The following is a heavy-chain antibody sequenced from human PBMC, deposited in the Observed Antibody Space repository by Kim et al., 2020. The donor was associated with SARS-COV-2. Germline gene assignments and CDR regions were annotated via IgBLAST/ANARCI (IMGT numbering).Heavy chain of an antibody. V-gene: IGHV4-59*01. CDR1: GGSFNSYY. CDR3: AGGEFYSTTPTTGAL. CDR2: IYYSRGT. D-gene: IGHD2-21*01. Sequence: SETLSLTCTVSGGSFNSYYWSWIRQPPGKGLEWMGYIYYSRGTNYNPSLMSRITTILNTSTNNYFLMLNSVMAAATAVVYCAGGEFYSTTPTTGALW. J-gene: IGHJ2*01.